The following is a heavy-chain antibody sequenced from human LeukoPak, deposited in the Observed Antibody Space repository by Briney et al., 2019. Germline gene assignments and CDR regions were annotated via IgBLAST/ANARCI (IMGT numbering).Heavy chain of an antibody. Sequence: SETLSLTCTVSGGSISSGFYYWRWIRQPAGEGLEWIGRIYTNGSTNYSPFLKSRVTISIDTSKNQFSLKLSPVTAADTAVYYCARSHDFWSGSDNWFDPCGQGTLVTVSS. V-gene: IGHV4-61*02. J-gene: IGHJ5*02. CDR3: ARSHDFWSGSDNWFDP. D-gene: IGHD3-3*01. CDR2: IYTNGST. CDR1: GGSISSGFYY.